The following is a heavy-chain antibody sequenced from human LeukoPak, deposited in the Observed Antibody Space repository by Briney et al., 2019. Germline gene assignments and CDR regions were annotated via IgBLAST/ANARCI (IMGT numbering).Heavy chain of an antibody. Sequence: PSETLSLTCTVSGGSISSSRYYWGWIRQPPGKGLEWIGSIYYSGSTYYNPSLKSRVTISVDTSKNQFSLKLSSVTAADTAVYYCARDYYDILTGYYRFDPWGQGTLVTVSS. D-gene: IGHD3-9*01. CDR3: ARDYYDILTGYYRFDP. CDR1: GGSISSSRYY. J-gene: IGHJ5*02. V-gene: IGHV4-39*07. CDR2: IYYSGST.